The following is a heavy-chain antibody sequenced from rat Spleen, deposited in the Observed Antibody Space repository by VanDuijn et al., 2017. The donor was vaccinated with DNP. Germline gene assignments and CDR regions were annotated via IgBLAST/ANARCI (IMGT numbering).Heavy chain of an antibody. CDR1: GFTFSSYW. V-gene: IGHV5-58*01. CDR3: AKDGIGTTGDYFDY. Sequence: EVQLVESGGDLVQPGRSLKLSCVASGFTFSSYWMYWIRQAPGKGLEWVASIPTDGGTTYYPDSVKGRFTISRDNAENTVYLQMNSLRSEDTATYYCAKDGIGTTGDYFDYWGQGVMVTVSS. CDR2: IPTDGGTT. J-gene: IGHJ2*01. D-gene: IGHD1-5*01.